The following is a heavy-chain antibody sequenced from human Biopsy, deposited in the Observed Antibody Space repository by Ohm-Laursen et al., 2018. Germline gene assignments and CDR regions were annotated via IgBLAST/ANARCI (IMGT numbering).Heavy chain of an antibody. CDR2: ISYSGNT. Sequence: SDTLSLTCTVSSGSISSYYWSWIRQPPGKGLEWIGYISYSGNTNYNPSLKSRVTMSVDTSKNQFSLKVYSVTAADTAIYYCATTTMDTSGSYGNYFDSWGQGALVTVSS. J-gene: IGHJ4*02. D-gene: IGHD6-19*01. CDR1: SGSISSYY. CDR3: ATTTMDTSGSYGNYFDS. V-gene: IGHV4-59*08.